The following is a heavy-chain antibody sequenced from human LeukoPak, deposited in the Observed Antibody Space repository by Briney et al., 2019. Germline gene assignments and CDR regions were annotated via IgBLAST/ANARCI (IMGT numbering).Heavy chain of an antibody. CDR2: INPNSGGT. J-gene: IGHJ4*02. D-gene: IGHD2-2*01. Sequence: ASVKVSCKASGYTFTGYYMHWVRQAPGQGLEWMGWINPNSGGTNYAQKFQGRVTMTRDTSISTAYMELSRLRSDDTAVYYCAREVVVPAAMLDYWGQGTLVTVSS. CDR3: AREVVVPAAMLDY. V-gene: IGHV1-2*02. CDR1: GYTFTGYY.